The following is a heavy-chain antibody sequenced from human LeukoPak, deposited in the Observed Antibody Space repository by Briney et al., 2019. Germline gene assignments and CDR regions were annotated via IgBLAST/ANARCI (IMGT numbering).Heavy chain of an antibody. D-gene: IGHD3-10*01. Sequence: PGGSLRLSCVASGFTFSTYAMSWVRQAPGKGLGWVSVISSSGSSTYYADSVKGRFTISRDNLKNTLYLQMNSLRAEDTAVYYCAKGWFRDYYFDYWGQGTLVTVSS. CDR3: AKGWFRDYYFDY. CDR1: GFTFSTYA. CDR2: ISSSGSST. V-gene: IGHV3-23*01. J-gene: IGHJ4*02.